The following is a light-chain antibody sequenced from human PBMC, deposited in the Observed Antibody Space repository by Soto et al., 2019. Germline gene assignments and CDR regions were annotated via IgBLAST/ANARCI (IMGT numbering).Light chain of an antibody. Sequence: EIVMTQSPATLSVSPGEKATLSCRASQSISRNLAWYQQKRGQAPRLLIYGASTRATGIPARFRGRGSGTEFTLTISSLQSEDFAVYYCQQHNNCPLFGQGTK. CDR2: GAS. V-gene: IGKV3-15*01. CDR1: QSISRN. J-gene: IGKJ2*01. CDR3: QQHNNCPL.